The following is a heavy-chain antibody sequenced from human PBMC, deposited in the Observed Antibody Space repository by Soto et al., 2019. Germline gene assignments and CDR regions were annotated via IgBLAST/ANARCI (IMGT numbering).Heavy chain of an antibody. V-gene: IGHV4-30-4*01. CDR1: GVSVSRDYQ. D-gene: IGHD1-26*01. Sequence: LSLTCTVSGVSVSRDYQWIWIRQPPGKGLEWIGHISYSGSPYYHPSLRSRLSISVDTSKNQFSLKVKSVTAADTAVYYCARAWDFWGQGTLVTVSS. CDR3: ARAWDF. J-gene: IGHJ1*01. CDR2: ISYSGSP.